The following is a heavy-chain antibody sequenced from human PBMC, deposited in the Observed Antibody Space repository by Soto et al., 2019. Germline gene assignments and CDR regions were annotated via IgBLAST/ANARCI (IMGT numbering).Heavy chain of an antibody. J-gene: IGHJ6*02. CDR2: ISQSGTT. CDR1: GASISSDNR. D-gene: IGHD2-15*01. Sequence: SETLSVTCAVSGASISSDNRWTWVRQPPGEGLEWIGEISQSGTTKYNPSLASRVTISVDKSKNQFSLRLTSMTAADTAVYYCAKKVPAALRLYYFFGLDVWGQGTTVTVSS. V-gene: IGHV4-4*02. CDR3: AKKVPAALRLYYFFGLDV.